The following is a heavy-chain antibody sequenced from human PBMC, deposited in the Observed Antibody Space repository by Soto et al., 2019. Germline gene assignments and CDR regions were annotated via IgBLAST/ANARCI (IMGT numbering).Heavy chain of an antibody. V-gene: IGHV2-5*01. Sequence: GPTLVNPTQTLTLTCSFSGFSLTVYGVRVIWFRQPPGETLEWLALIHWNDDKRYSPYLKSRLTITKDTSKNQVVLTLTNLDPLDTGTYFCAHTKDSSGFLTSWGQGILVTVSS. CDR2: IHWNDDK. CDR3: AHTKDSSGFLTS. J-gene: IGHJ5*02. D-gene: IGHD3-22*01. CDR1: GFSLTVYGVR.